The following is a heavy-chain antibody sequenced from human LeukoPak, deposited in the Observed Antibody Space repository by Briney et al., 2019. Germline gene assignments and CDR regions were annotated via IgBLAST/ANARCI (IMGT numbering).Heavy chain of an antibody. CDR2: IWYDGSNK. D-gene: IGHD1-26*01. Sequence: GGSLRLSCAASGFTFSSYGMHWVRQAPGKGLEWVAVIWYDGSNKYNADSVKGGFTISRDNSKNTRYLQMNSLRAEDTAVYYCVRYSGSIGDFDIWGHGETFTVSS. CDR1: GFTFSSYG. J-gene: IGHJ3*02. CDR3: VRYSGSIGDFDI. V-gene: IGHV3-33*01.